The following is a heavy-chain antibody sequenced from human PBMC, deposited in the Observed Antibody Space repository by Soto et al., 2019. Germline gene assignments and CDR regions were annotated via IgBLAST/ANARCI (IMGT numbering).Heavy chain of an antibody. D-gene: IGHD4-17*01. CDR1: GFTFSSYW. V-gene: IGHV3-74*01. Sequence: EVQLVESGGGLVQPGGSLRLSCAASGFTFSSYWMHWVHQAPGKGLVWVSRINSDGSSTSYADSVKGRCTISRDNAKNTLYLPLNSLRAEDTAVAYCSRAFGHGAYFDYWGQGTLVTVSS. J-gene: IGHJ4*02. CDR3: SRAFGHGAYFDY. CDR2: INSDGSST.